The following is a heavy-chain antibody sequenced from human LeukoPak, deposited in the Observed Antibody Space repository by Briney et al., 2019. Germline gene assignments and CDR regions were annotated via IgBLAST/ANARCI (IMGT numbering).Heavy chain of an antibody. Sequence: SETLSLTCTVSGGSISSYYWSWIRQPPGKGLEWIGYIYYSGSTNYNPSLKSRVTISVDTSKNQFSLKLSSVTAADTAVYYCARMSPTVTTYAYWGQGTLVTVSS. D-gene: IGHD4-17*01. V-gene: IGHV4-59*01. CDR3: ARMSPTVTTYAY. J-gene: IGHJ4*02. CDR1: GGSISSYY. CDR2: IYYSGST.